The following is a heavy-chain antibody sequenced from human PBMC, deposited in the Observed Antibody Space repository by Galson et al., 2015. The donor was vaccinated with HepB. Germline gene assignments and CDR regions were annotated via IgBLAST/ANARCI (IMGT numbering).Heavy chain of an antibody. V-gene: IGHV3-15*01. D-gene: IGHD6-13*01. J-gene: IGHJ4*02. Sequence: SLRLSCAASGFTFSNAWMSWVRQAPGKGLEWVGRIKSKTDGGTTDYAAPVKGRFTISRDDSKNTLYLQMNSLKTEDTAVYYCTTGASIAAAGQDYWGQGTLVTVSS. CDR1: GFTFSNAW. CDR2: IKSKTDGGTT. CDR3: TTGASIAAAGQDY.